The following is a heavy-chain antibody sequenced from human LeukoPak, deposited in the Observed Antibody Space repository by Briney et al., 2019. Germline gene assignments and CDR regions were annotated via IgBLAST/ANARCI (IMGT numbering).Heavy chain of an antibody. Sequence: GGSLRLSCAASGFTFSSYEMNWVRQAPGKGLEWVSYTSSSGNTIYYADSVKGRFTISRDNAKNSLYLQMNSLRAEDTAIYYCARDKNYYDSSGRRKVTDYWGQGTLVTVSS. CDR2: TSSSGNTI. V-gene: IGHV3-48*03. J-gene: IGHJ4*02. CDR3: ARDKNYYDSSGRRKVTDY. D-gene: IGHD3-22*01. CDR1: GFTFSSYE.